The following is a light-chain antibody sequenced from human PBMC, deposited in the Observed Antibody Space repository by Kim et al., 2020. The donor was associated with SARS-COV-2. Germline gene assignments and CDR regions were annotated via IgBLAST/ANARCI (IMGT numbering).Light chain of an antibody. J-gene: IGKJ5*01. CDR1: QSVSSSY. V-gene: IGKV3-20*01. CDR3: QQYGRSPTT. Sequence: SPVESTILSCRASQSVSSSYLAWYQHKPGQSPRLLIHGASSRATGVPDRFRGGGSGTDFTLTITRLEPEDFAVYYCQQYGRSPTTFGQGTRLEIK. CDR2: GAS.